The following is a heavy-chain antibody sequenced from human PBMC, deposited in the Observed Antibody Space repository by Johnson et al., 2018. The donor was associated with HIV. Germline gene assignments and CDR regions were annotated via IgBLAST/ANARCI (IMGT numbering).Heavy chain of an antibody. V-gene: IGHV3-20*04. CDR2: VNWNGART. Sequence: VQLVESGGGVVRPGGSLRLSCAASGFTFDDFGMNWVRHAPGKGLEWVSDVNWNGARTGYADSVKGRFTISRDNAKNSLYLQMNSLRAEDTAVYYCARVAPAHDAFDIWGQGTMVTVSS. CDR3: ARVAPAHDAFDI. CDR1: GFTFDDFG. D-gene: IGHD2-2*01. J-gene: IGHJ3*02.